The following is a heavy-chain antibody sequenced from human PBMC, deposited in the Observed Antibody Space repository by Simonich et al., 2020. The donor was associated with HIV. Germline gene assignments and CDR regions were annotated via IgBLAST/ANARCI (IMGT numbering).Heavy chain of an antibody. CDR3: AREVVATTDY. J-gene: IGHJ4*02. CDR2: VYHSGST. Sequence: QVQLQESGPGLVKPSETLSLTCAVSGYSINSGYYWAWIRQPPGKGLEWIGNVYHSGSTYYNPSLKNRVPISVDTSKNQFSLRLTSVTAADTAVYYCAREVVATTDYWGQGTLVTVSS. CDR1: GYSINSGYY. V-gene: IGHV4-38-2*02. D-gene: IGHD5-12*01.